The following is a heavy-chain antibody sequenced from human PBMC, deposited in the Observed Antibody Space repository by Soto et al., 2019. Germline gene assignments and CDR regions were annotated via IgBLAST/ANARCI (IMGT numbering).Heavy chain of an antibody. CDR2: ISYDGSNK. CDR1: GFTFSSYA. J-gene: IGHJ5*02. CDR3: ARGYYDSSGYFNWFDP. D-gene: IGHD3-22*01. V-gene: IGHV3-30-3*01. Sequence: PGGSLRLSCAASGFTFSSYAMHWVRQAPGKGLEWVAVISYDGSNKYYADSVKGRFTISRDNSKNTLYLQMNSLRAEDTAVYYCARGYYDSSGYFNWFDPWGQGTLVTAPQ.